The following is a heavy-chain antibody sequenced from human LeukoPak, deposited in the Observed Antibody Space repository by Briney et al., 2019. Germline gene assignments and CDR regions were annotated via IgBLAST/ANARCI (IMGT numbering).Heavy chain of an antibody. CDR1: GFTFSSYG. Sequence: GGSLRLSRAASGFTFSSYGMHWVRQAPGKGLEWVSSISSSSSYIYYADSVKGRFTISRDNAKNSLYLQMNSLRAEDTAVYYCASYYDFWSGYYTYYFDYWGQGTLVTVSS. J-gene: IGHJ4*02. V-gene: IGHV3-21*01. CDR2: ISSSSSYI. CDR3: ASYYDFWSGYYTYYFDY. D-gene: IGHD3-3*01.